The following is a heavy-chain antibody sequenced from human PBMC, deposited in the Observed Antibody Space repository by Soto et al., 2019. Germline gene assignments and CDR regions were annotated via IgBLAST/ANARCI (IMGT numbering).Heavy chain of an antibody. CDR1: XFTFSSYW. Sequence: EVQLVESGGGLVQPGGSLRLSCAASXFTFSSYWMHWVRQAPGKGLVWVSRINSDGSSTSYADSVKGRFTISRDNAKNTVYLQMNSLRAEDTAVYYCASPYMYSSGLYYYGMDVWGQGTTVTVSS. V-gene: IGHV3-74*01. CDR2: INSDGSST. D-gene: IGHD6-19*01. CDR3: ASPYMYSSGLYYYGMDV. J-gene: IGHJ6*02.